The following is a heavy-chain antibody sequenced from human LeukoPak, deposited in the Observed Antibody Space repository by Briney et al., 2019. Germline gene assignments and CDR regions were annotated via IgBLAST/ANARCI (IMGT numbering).Heavy chain of an antibody. J-gene: IGHJ6*03. V-gene: IGHV1-69*05. Sequence: SVKVSCKASGGTFSSYAISWVRQASGQGLEWMGGIIPIFGTANYAQKFQGRVTITTDESTSTAYMELSSLRSEDTAVYYCASRYSSSWYLPHYYYYYMGVWGKGTTVTVSS. CDR1: GGTFSSYA. D-gene: IGHD6-13*01. CDR2: IIPIFGTA. CDR3: ASRYSSSWYLPHYYYYYMGV.